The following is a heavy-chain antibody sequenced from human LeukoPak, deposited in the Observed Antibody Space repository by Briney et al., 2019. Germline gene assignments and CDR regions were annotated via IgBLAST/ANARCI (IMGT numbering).Heavy chain of an antibody. CDR2: MNPNSGNT. CDR1: GYTFTSYD. D-gene: IGHD2-2*01. Sequence: ASVKVSCKASGYTFTSYDINWVRQATGQGLEWMGWMNPNSGNTGYAQRFQGRVTITRNTSISTAYMELSSLRSEDTAVYYCARRGHQDAFDIWGQGTMVTVSS. J-gene: IGHJ3*02. CDR3: ARRGHQDAFDI. V-gene: IGHV1-8*03.